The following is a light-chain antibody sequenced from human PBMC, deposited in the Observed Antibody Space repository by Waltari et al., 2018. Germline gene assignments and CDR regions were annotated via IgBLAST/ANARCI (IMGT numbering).Light chain of an antibody. Sequence: DIQMTQSPSTLSASVGDRVTITRRASQTINRWLAWYQQKPGKAPKLMIYKASILESGVPPRFSGSGSGTEFTLTISSLQPDDFATYYCQHRGFGLGTKLQIK. V-gene: IGKV1-5*03. CDR1: QTINRW. J-gene: IGKJ2*01. CDR3: QHRG. CDR2: KAS.